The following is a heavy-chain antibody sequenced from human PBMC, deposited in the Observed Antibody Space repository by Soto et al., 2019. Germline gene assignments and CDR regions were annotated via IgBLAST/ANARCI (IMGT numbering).Heavy chain of an antibody. D-gene: IGHD4-17*01. CDR1: GFTFSNYW. Sequence: PGGSVRLSCAASGFTFSNYWMSWVRQAPGKGLEWVANIKQEGSEKYYVDSVKGRFTISRDNAKNSLFLQMNSLRADDTAVYYCARDKAYGDSEDYWGQGTLVTVSS. CDR2: IKQEGSEK. J-gene: IGHJ4*02. V-gene: IGHV3-7*03. CDR3: ARDKAYGDSEDY.